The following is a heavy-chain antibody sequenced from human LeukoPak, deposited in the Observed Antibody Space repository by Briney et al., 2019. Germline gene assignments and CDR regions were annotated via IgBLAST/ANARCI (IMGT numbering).Heavy chain of an antibody. D-gene: IGHD6-13*01. Sequence: GGSLRLSCAASGFTFSSYWMHWVRQAPGKGLVWVSRINSDGSSITYADPVKGRFTISRDNSKNTLYLQMNSLRAEDTAEYYCARSTSGSWTPFDYWGQGTLVTVSS. CDR2: INSDGSSI. V-gene: IGHV3-74*01. CDR3: ARSTSGSWTPFDY. CDR1: GFTFSSYW. J-gene: IGHJ4*02.